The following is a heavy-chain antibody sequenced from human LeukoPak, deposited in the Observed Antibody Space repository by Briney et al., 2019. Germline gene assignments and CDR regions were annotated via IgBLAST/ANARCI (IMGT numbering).Heavy chain of an antibody. CDR1: GFIFRAYA. D-gene: IGHD3-22*01. CDR2: ISSDGSNE. CDR3: ARDPGNYYDSSGFYYG. Sequence: GRTLRLSCAACGFIFRAYAMQWVRHAPAKGIEWVAVISSDGSNEYYADSVKGRFTISRDNSKNTLYLQVNSLRPEDTAVYYCARDPGNYYDSSGFYYGWGQGTLVTVSS. V-gene: IGHV3-30*01. J-gene: IGHJ4*02.